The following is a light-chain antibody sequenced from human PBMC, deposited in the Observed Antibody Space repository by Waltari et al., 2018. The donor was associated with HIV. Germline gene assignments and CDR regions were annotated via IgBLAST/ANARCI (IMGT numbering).Light chain of an antibody. V-gene: IGLV2-11*01. Sequence: QSALTQPRSVSGSPGQSVTISCTGTSSDIGYFDYVSWYQQFPGKAPKVIIYEVNQRPAGVPDRFTDSKSGITASLTISGLQAEDEADYYCCSRAGGSTYVFGTGTKITVL. CDR3: CSRAGGSTYV. J-gene: IGLJ1*01. CDR1: SSDIGYFDY. CDR2: EVN.